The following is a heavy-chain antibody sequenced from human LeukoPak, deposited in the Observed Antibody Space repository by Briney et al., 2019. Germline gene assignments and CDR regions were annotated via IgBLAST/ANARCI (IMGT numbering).Heavy chain of an antibody. CDR2: IRSKAYGGTT. Sequence: HTGGSLRLSCTASGFTFGDYAMSWGRQAPGKGLEWVGFIRSKAYGGTTEYAASVKGRFTISRDDSKSIAYLQMNSLKTEDTAVYYCTRENCSGGSCSNWFDPWGQGTLVTVSS. J-gene: IGHJ5*02. V-gene: IGHV3-49*04. CDR3: TRENCSGGSCSNWFDP. D-gene: IGHD2-15*01. CDR1: GFTFGDYA.